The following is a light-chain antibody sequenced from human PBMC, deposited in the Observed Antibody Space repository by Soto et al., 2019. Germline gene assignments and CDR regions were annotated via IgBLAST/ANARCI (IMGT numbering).Light chain of an antibody. CDR3: QQYKDHVWT. CDR2: GAS. CDR1: QSIGSNY. J-gene: IGKJ1*01. V-gene: IGKV3-20*01. Sequence: EIVLTQSPVTLSLSPGESATLSCRASQSIGSNYLAWYQQKPGQAPRLLIYGASKRATGIPDRFSGSGSGAEFTLTISGLQSDDFATYYCQQYKDHVWTFGQGTKV.